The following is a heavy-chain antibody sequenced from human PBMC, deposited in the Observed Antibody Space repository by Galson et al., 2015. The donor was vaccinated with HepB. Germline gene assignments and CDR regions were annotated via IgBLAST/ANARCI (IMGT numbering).Heavy chain of an antibody. V-gene: IGHV1-69*06. CDR2: IIPIFGTA. J-gene: IGHJ4*02. D-gene: IGHD3-10*01. CDR1: GGTFSSYA. CDR3: ARAVMRALGELLYPNYFDY. Sequence: SVKVSCKASGGTFSSYAISWVRQAPGQGLEWMGGIIPIFGTANYAQKFQGRVTITADKSTSTAYMGLSSLRSEDTAVYYCARAVMRALGELLYPNYFDYWGQGTLVTVSS.